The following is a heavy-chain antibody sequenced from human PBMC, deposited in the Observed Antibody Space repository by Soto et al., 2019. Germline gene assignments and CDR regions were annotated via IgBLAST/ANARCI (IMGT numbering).Heavy chain of an antibody. J-gene: IGHJ4*02. D-gene: IGHD3-9*01. CDR2: INPNGGSS. Sequence: QVHLVQCGAEVKKPGGSVNVSCKASGYTFSNYYVHWVSQAPGQGLEWMGLINPNGGSSTYAQKFQGRVTMTRDTSTTTVYMELSSLRSEDSAVYYCARNLRYYDILAGLDYWGQGTLVSVSS. CDR3: ARNLRYYDILAGLDY. CDR1: GYTFSNYY. V-gene: IGHV1-46*01.